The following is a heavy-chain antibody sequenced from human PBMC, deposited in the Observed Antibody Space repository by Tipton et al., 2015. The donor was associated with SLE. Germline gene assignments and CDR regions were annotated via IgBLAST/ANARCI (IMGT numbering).Heavy chain of an antibody. V-gene: IGHV4-34*01. CDR3: ARLSFPKRGGLRFDY. Sequence: TLSLTCAVYGGSFSGYYWSWIRQPPGKGLEWIGEINHSGSTNYNPSLKSRVTISVDPSKNQFSLKLSSVTAADTAVYYCARLSFPKRGGLRFDYWGQGTLVTVSS. D-gene: IGHD5-12*01. CDR2: INHSGST. J-gene: IGHJ4*02. CDR1: GGSFSGYY.